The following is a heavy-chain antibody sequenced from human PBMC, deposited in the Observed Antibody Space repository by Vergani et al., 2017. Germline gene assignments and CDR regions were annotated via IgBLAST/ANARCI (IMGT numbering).Heavy chain of an antibody. CDR3: AWRVVVVAATNYYYYYMDV. D-gene: IGHD2-15*01. Sequence: QVQLQESGPGLVKPSQTLSLTCTVSGGSISSGDYYWSWIRQPPGKGLEWIGYIYYSGSTNYNPSLKSRVTIAVDTSKHQFSLKLSSVTAADTAVYYCAWRVVVVAATNYYYYYMDVWGKGTTVSVSS. V-gene: IGHV4-30-4*01. J-gene: IGHJ6*03. CDR2: IYYSGST. CDR1: GGSISSGDYY.